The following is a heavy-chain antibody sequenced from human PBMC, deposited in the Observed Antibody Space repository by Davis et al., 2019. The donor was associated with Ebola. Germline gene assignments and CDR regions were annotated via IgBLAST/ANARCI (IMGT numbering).Heavy chain of an antibody. Sequence: GESLKISCKGSGYSFTSYWIGWVRQMPGKGLEWMGIIYPGDSDTRYSPSFQGQVTISADKSISTAYLQWSSLKASDTAMYYCAGGYYGSGSYPGSDGMDVWGQGTTVTVSS. J-gene: IGHJ6*02. V-gene: IGHV5-51*01. CDR2: IYPGDSDT. CDR3: AGGYYGSGSYPGSDGMDV. CDR1: GYSFTSYW. D-gene: IGHD3-10*01.